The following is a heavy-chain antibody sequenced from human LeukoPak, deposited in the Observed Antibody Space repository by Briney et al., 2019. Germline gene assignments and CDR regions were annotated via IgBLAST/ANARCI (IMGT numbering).Heavy chain of an antibody. CDR3: ARESVGGDYGPFVEP. D-gene: IGHD3-16*01. CDR2: IGDSGFYQ. Sequence: GGSLRLSCDASGFNFRSFAMSWVRQAPGKGLEWVSAIGDSGFYQFYVDSVRGRFTIYRDNPTNTLYLQMNSLRAEETAVYFCARESVGGDYGPFVEPWGQGTLVSVSS. J-gene: IGHJ5*02. V-gene: IGHV3-23*01. CDR1: GFNFRSFA.